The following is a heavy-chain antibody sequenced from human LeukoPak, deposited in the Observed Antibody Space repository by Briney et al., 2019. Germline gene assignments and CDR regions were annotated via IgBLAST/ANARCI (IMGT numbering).Heavy chain of an antibody. CDR3: AREYYYDSSAIDVTHAFDI. CDR2: ISAYNGNT. J-gene: IGHJ3*02. Sequence: ASVKVSCKASGYTFTSYGISWVRHAPGQGLEWMGWISAYNGNTNYAQKLQGRVTMTTDTSTSTAYMELRSLRSDDTAVYYCAREYYYDSSAIDVTHAFDIWGQGTMVTVSS. CDR1: GYTFTSYG. V-gene: IGHV1-18*01. D-gene: IGHD3-22*01.